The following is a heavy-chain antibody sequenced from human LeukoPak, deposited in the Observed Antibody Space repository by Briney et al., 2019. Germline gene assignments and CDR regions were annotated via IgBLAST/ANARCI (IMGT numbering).Heavy chain of an antibody. D-gene: IGHD5-18*01. V-gene: IGHV4-59*01. CDR3: ARGGYSHGYILFNY. CDR2: ICNSGST. CDR1: GGSISSYY. Sequence: SETLSLTCSVSGGSISSYYWSWIRQPPGKGLEWIGYICNSGSTNYNPALKRRVSISVDKSRNQFSLNLNSVTAADTAMYYCARGGYSHGYILFNYWGQGTLAIVSS. J-gene: IGHJ4*01.